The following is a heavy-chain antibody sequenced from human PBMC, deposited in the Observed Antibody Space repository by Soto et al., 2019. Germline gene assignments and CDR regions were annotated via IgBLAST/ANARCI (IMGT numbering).Heavy chain of an antibody. CDR2: ISYDGSNK. Sequence: QVQLVESGGGVVQPGRSLRLSCAASGFTFSSYAMHWVSQAPGKGLEWVAVISYDGSNKYYADSVKGRFTISRDNYKNTLYLQMNSLRAEDTAVYYCARSTKTTVTTFELNWFDPWGQGTLATVSS. D-gene: IGHD4-17*01. V-gene: IGHV3-30-3*01. J-gene: IGHJ5*02. CDR3: ARSTKTTVTTFELNWFDP. CDR1: GFTFSSYA.